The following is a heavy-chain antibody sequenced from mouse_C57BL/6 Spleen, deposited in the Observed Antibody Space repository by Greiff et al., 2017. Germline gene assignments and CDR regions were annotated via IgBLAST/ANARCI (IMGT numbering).Heavy chain of an antibody. V-gene: IGHV1-72*01. D-gene: IGHD3-2*02. Sequence: QVQLQQPGAELVKPGASVKLSCKASGYTFTSYWMHWVKQRPGRGLEWIGRIDPNSGGTKYNEKFKSKATLTVDKPSSTAYMQLSSLTSEDSAVYYCARWRQLRLQTPYYAMDYWGQGTSVTVSS. J-gene: IGHJ4*01. CDR1: GYTFTSYW. CDR3: ARWRQLRLQTPYYAMDY. CDR2: IDPNSGGT.